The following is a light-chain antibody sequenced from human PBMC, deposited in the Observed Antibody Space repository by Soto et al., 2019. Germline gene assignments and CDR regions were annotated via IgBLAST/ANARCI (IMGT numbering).Light chain of an antibody. CDR2: DVT. V-gene: IGLV2-14*03. CDR1: SSDVGGYNY. CDR3: SSYRRGSTYV. Sequence: QSVRTQPASVSGSPGQSITVSRTGTSSDVGGYNYVSWYQQHPGKAPRLMIYDVTNRPSGVSDRFSGSKSGNTASLTISGLQAEDEADYYCSSYRRGSTYVFGTGTKVTVL. J-gene: IGLJ1*01.